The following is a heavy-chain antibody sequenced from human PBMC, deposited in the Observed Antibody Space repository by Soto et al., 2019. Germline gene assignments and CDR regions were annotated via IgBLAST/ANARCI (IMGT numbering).Heavy chain of an antibody. CDR3: ATRITVFGLLIPPFDP. CDR1: GGSGNCYY. D-gene: IGHD3-3*01. Sequence: AATLSLTCAVYGGSGNCYYWNWIRQPPGKGLEWIGESNHTGGTHYNPSLKSRVTMSVDTSKNQFSLRSSSVTAADTAIYYCATRITVFGLLIPPFDPWGQGTQVTVSS. V-gene: IGHV4-34*01. J-gene: IGHJ5*02. CDR2: SNHTGGT.